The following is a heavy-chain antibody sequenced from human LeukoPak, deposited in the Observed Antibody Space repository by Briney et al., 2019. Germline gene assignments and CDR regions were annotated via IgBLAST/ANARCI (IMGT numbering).Heavy chain of an antibody. Sequence: GGSLRLSCAASGFTFSSYSMNWVRQAPGKGLEWVSYISADSSTIYYADSVKGRFTISRDNAKNSLYLQMNSLRAEDTAVYYCARDTGGRGWFDPWGQGTLVTVSS. V-gene: IGHV3-48*01. CDR2: ISADSSTI. CDR1: GFTFSSYS. D-gene: IGHD2-8*02. CDR3: ARDTGGRGWFDP. J-gene: IGHJ5*02.